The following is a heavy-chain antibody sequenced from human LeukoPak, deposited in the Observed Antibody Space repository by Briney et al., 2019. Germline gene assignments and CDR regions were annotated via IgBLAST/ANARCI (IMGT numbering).Heavy chain of an antibody. J-gene: IGHJ4*02. D-gene: IGHD2-15*01. V-gene: IGHV1-8*01. CDR3: ARAVYCSGGSCYLFDY. Sequence: ASVKVSCKASGYTFTSYDINWVRQATGQGLEWMGWMNPNSGNTGYAQKFQGRVTITADKSTSTAYMELSSLRSEDTAVYYCARAVYCSGGSCYLFDYWGQGTLVTVSS. CDR2: MNPNSGNT. CDR1: GYTFTSYD.